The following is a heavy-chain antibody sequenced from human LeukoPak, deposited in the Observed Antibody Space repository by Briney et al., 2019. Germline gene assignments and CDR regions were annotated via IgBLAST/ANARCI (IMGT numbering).Heavy chain of an antibody. CDR3: AKGYCSSNSCYVGGHYFDY. CDR1: GFTFSNAW. Sequence: GGSLRLSCAASGFTFSNAWMSCVRQAPGKGLEWVGRIKSKTDGGTTDYAAPVKGRFTISRDDSKNTLYLQMNSLRAEDTAVYYCAKGYCSSNSCYVGGHYFDYWGQGTLVSVSS. V-gene: IGHV3-15*01. J-gene: IGHJ4*02. D-gene: IGHD2-2*01. CDR2: IKSKTDGGTT.